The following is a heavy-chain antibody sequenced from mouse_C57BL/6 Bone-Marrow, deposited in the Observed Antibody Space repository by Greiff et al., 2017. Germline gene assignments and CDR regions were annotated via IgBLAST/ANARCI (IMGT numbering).Heavy chain of an antibody. J-gene: IGHJ4*01. CDR1: GFSLTSYA. CDR2: IWTGGGT. V-gene: IGHV2-9-1*01. D-gene: IGHD1-1*01. Sequence: VKLVESGAGLVAPSQSLSITCTVSGFSLTSYAISWVRQPPGKGLEWLGVIWTGGGTNYNSDLKSRRSISKDNSKSQVFLKMNSLQTDDTARYDCASKRVVADYDMDYWGQGTAVTVSA. CDR3: ASKRVVADYDMDY.